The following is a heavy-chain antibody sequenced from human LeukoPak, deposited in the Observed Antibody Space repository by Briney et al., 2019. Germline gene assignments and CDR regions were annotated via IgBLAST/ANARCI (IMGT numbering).Heavy chain of an antibody. J-gene: IGHJ4*02. Sequence: GGSLRLSCAASGFTFSSYAMHWVRQAPGKGLEWVSGISWNSGSIGYADSVKGRFTISRDNAKNSLYLQMNSLRAEDTALYYCAKDISLAGYYFDYWGQGTLVTVSS. CDR1: GFTFSSYA. D-gene: IGHD3-3*02. CDR3: AKDISLAGYYFDY. CDR2: ISWNSGSI. V-gene: IGHV3-9*01.